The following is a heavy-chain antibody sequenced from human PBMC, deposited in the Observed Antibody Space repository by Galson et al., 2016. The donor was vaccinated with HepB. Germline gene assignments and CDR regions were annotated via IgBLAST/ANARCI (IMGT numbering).Heavy chain of an antibody. CDR2: IIPIFVTP. Sequence: SVKVSCKASGGTFRSNTIIWVRQAPGQGLEWMGGIIPIFVTPDYAQKFQDRVAITADESTRTVYMELSSLRSEDTAVYYCARGITGDLGPRKDAFDIWGQGTMVTVSS. CDR3: ARGITGDLGPRKDAFDI. V-gene: IGHV1-69*13. J-gene: IGHJ3*02. CDR1: GGTFRSNT. D-gene: IGHD1-14*01.